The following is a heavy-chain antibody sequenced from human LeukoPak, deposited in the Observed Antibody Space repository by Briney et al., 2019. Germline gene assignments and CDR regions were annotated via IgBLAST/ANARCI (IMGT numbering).Heavy chain of an antibody. V-gene: IGHV4-4*07. J-gene: IGHJ6*02. CDR1: GGSISSYY. D-gene: IGHD6-19*01. CDR2: IYTSGST. CDR3: ARAYSSGSYYGMDV. Sequence: SETPSLTCTVSGGSISSYYWSWIRQPAGKGLEWIGRIYTSGSTNYNPSLKSRVTMSVDTSKNQFSLKLSSVTAADTAVYYCARAYSSGSYYGMDVWGQGTTVTVSS.